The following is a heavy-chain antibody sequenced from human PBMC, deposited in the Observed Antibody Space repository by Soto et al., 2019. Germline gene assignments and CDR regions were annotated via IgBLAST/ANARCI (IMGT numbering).Heavy chain of an antibody. CDR3: ARVRRMGHGDYYYCYGMEV. CDR1: GYTFTSYD. Sequence: ASVKVSCKASGYTFTSYDINWVRQATLQGLEWMGCMNPNSGNTGYAQKFQGRVTMTRNTSISTACMELSSLRSEDTAVYYCARVRRMGHGDYYYCYGMEVWGQGTTVTVSS. CDR2: MNPNSGNT. J-gene: IGHJ6*02. V-gene: IGHV1-8*01. D-gene: IGHD2-8*01.